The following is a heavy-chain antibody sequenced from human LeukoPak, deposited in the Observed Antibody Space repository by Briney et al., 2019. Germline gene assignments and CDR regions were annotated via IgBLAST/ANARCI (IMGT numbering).Heavy chain of an antibody. CDR1: GGSISSYY. D-gene: IGHD1-26*01. CDR3: ARRPPVGNWFDP. V-gene: IGHV4-39*01. J-gene: IGHJ5*02. Sequence: SETLSLTCTVSGGSISSYYWGWIRQPPGKGLEWIGSIYYSGSTYYNPSLKSRVTISVDTSKNQFSLKLSSVTAADTAVYYCARRPPVGNWFDPWGQGTLVTVSS. CDR2: IYYSGST.